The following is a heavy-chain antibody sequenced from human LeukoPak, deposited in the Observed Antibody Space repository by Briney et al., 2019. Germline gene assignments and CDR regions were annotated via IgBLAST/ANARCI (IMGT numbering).Heavy chain of an antibody. CDR1: GFSFSDHY. D-gene: IGHD2-21*01. Sequence: GGSLRLSCAGSGFSFSDHYMDWVRQAPGKALEWVGRTRHRASSYTTEYAASVKGRFSMSRDDSKNSMDLQMNSLKTEDTAVYYCVRVRGGAHLTLWGHGTLVTVSS. CDR3: VRVRGGAHLTL. CDR2: TRHRASSYTT. V-gene: IGHV3-72*01. J-gene: IGHJ4*01.